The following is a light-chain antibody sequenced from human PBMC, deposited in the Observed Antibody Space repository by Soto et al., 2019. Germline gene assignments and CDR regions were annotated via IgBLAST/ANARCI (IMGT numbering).Light chain of an antibody. CDR1: SPNIGNNY. J-gene: IGLJ2*01. CDR2: DNN. V-gene: IGLV1-51*01. CDR3: GTWDSSLSPVV. Sequence: QSVLTQPPSVSAAPGQKVTISCSGSSPNIGNNYVSWYQQLPGTAPKLLIYDNNKRPSGIPDRFSGSKSGTSATLGITGLQTGDEADYYCGTWDSSLSPVVFGGGTKLTVL.